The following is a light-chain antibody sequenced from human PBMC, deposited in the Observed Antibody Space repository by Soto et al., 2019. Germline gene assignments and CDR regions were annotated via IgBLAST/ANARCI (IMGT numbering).Light chain of an antibody. V-gene: IGKV1-8*01. Sequence: AIRMTQSPSSLSASTGDRVTITCRASQGISSYLAWYQQKPGKAPKLLIYAASTLQSGVPSRFSGSGSGIDFTLTISCLQSEDFATYYCQQYYSILLTFGGGTKVEIK. CDR1: QGISSY. CDR3: QQYYSILLT. CDR2: AAS. J-gene: IGKJ4*01.